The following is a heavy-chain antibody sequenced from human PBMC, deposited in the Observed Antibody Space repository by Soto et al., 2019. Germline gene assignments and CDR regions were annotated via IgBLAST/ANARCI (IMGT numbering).Heavy chain of an antibody. J-gene: IGHJ4*02. CDR2: ISGSGDST. D-gene: IGHD2-15*01. Sequence: LRLSCAASGFTFSSYAMSWVRQAPGKGLEWVSTISGSGDSTYYADSVRGRFTISRDNSKNTLYLQMNSLRAEDTAVYYCAKETLGYCSSGSCRIDYWGQGTLVTVSS. CDR1: GFTFSSYA. CDR3: AKETLGYCSSGSCRIDY. V-gene: IGHV3-23*01.